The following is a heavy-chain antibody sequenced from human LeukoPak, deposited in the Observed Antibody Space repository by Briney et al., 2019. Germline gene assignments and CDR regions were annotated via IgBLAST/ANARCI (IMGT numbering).Heavy chain of an antibody. CDR1: GYTFTSYD. CDR2: MNPNSGNT. Sequence: GASVKVSCKASGYTFTSYDINWVRQATGQGLEWMGWMNPNSGNTGYAQKFQGRVTITRNTSISTAYMELSSLRSEDTAVYYCARSRADIGYCSSTSCYERNYYYYYMDVWGKGTTVTVSS. J-gene: IGHJ6*03. CDR3: ARSRADIGYCSSTSCYERNYYYYYMDV. V-gene: IGHV1-8*03. D-gene: IGHD2-2*01.